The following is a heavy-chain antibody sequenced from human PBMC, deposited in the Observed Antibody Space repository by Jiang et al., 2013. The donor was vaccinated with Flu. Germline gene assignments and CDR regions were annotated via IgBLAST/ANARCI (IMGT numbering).Heavy chain of an antibody. D-gene: IGHD2-15*01. CDR3: ATNSAAAARNYYYYGMDV. V-gene: IGHV1-69-2*01. J-gene: IGHJ6*02. CDR2: VDPEDGET. Sequence: KKPGATVKISCKVSGYTFTDYYMHWVQQAPGKGLEWMGLVDPEDGETIYAEKFQGRVTITADTSTDTAYMELSSLRSEDTAVYYCATNSAAAARNYYYYGMDVWGQGTTVTVSS. CDR1: GYTFTDYY.